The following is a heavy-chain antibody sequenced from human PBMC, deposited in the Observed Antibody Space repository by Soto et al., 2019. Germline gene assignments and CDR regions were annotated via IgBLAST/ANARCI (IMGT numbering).Heavy chain of an antibody. J-gene: IGHJ6*01. CDR2: IWYDGSNK. CDR1: GFTFSSYG. D-gene: IGHD3-16*01. Sequence: GGSLRLSCAASGFTFSSYGMHWVRQAPGKGLEWVAVIWYDGSNKYYADSVKGRFTISRDNSKNTLYLQMNSLRAEDTAVYYCARDGQGVGYGRAVWGQGTRVTVSS. CDR3: ARDGQGVGYGRAV. V-gene: IGHV3-33*01.